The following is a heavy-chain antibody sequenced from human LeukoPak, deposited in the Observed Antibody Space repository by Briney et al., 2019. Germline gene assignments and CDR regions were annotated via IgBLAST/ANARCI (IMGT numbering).Heavy chain of an antibody. CDR1: GYTFINFG. CDR2: INPSGGST. J-gene: IGHJ3*02. V-gene: IGHV1-46*01. CDR3: ARTTGYSYGLPYDAFDI. Sequence: GASVKVSCRGLGYTFINFGINWVRQAPGQGLEWMGIINPSGGSTSYAQKFQGRVTMTRDTSTSTVYMELSSLRSEDTAVYYCARTTGYSYGLPYDAFDIWGQGTIVTVSS. D-gene: IGHD5-18*01.